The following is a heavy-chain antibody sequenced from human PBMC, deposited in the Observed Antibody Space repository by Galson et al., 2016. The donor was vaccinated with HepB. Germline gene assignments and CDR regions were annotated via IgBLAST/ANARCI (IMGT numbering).Heavy chain of an antibody. CDR3: ARHASTSGTTWPHNWFAA. V-gene: IGHV4-39*01. CDR2: VKNSGIT. CDR1: DDSIKSNDYY. Sequence: SETLSLTCKVSDDSIKSNDYYWAWIRQPPGKGPEWITTVKNSGITFHNPSLKSRVTVFADTSKSPFSLNLNSVTAADTAIYYCARHASTSGTTWPHNWFAAWGQGALVAVSS. D-gene: IGHD2-2*01. J-gene: IGHJ5*02.